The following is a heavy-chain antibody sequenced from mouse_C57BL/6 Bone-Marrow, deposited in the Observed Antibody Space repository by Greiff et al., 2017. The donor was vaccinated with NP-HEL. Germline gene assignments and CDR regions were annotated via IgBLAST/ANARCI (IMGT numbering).Heavy chain of an antibody. V-gene: IGHV1-52*01. CDR1: GYTFTSYW. D-gene: IGHD2-4*01. J-gene: IGHJ2*01. Sequence: VQLQQPGAELVRPGSSVKLSCKASGYTFTSYWMHWVKQRPIQGLEWIGNIDPSDSETHYNQKFKDKATLTVDKSSSTAYMQLSSLTSEDSAVYYCASAMITTGVDYWGQGTTLTVSS. CDR3: ASAMITTGVDY. CDR2: IDPSDSET.